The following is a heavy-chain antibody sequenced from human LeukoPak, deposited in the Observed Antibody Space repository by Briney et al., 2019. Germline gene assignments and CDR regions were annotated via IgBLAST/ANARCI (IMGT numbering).Heavy chain of an antibody. CDR1: GXTFSSYG. CDR3: AKGRTGYRSYFDY. CDR2: ISYDGSNK. D-gene: IGHD3/OR15-3a*01. V-gene: IGHV3-30*18. Sequence: GRSLRLSCAASGXTFSSYGMHWVRQAPGKGLEWVAVISYDGSNKYYADSVKGRFTISRDNSKNTLYLQMNSLRAEDTAVYYCAKGRTGYRSYFDYWGQGTLVTVSS. J-gene: IGHJ4*02.